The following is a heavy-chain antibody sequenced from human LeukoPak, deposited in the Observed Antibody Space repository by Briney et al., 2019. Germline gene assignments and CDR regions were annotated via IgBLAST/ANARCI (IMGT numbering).Heavy chain of an antibody. J-gene: IGHJ4*02. V-gene: IGHV3-23*01. Sequence: GGSLRLSCAASGFTFSSYAMSWVRQAPRKGLEWVSAIRGSGGSTHYADSVKGRFTISRDNSKNTLYLQMNSLRAEDTAVYYCAKDGLETAAGRFDYWGQGTLVTVSS. CDR3: AKDGLETAAGRFDY. CDR2: IRGSGGST. CDR1: GFTFSSYA. D-gene: IGHD6-13*01.